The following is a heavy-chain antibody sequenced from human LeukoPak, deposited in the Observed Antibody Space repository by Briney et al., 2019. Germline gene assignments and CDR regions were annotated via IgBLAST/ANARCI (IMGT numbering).Heavy chain of an antibody. CDR3: ARAYCSGGSCYETNSDNWFDP. CDR2: IIPIFGTA. D-gene: IGHD2-15*01. Sequence: SVKVSCKASGGTISSYAISWVRQAPGQGLEWMGGIIPIFGTANYAQKFQGRVTITADESTSTAYMELSSLRSEDTAVYYCARAYCSGGSCYETNSDNWFDPWGQGTLVTVSS. CDR1: GGTISSYA. J-gene: IGHJ5*02. V-gene: IGHV1-69*13.